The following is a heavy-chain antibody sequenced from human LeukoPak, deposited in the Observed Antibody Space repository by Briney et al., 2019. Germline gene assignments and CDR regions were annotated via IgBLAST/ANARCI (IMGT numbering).Heavy chain of an antibody. V-gene: IGHV1-2*02. CDR2: INPNSGGT. CDR3: ARHAGSRGSTGSGY. J-gene: IGHJ4*02. CDR1: GYTFTSYF. Sequence: GASVKVSCKASGYTFTSYFMHWVRQAPGQGLEWMGWINPNSGGTNYAQKFQGRVTMTRDTSISTAYMELSRLRSDDTAVYYCARHAGSRGSTGSGYWGQGTLVTVSS. D-gene: IGHD2-15*01.